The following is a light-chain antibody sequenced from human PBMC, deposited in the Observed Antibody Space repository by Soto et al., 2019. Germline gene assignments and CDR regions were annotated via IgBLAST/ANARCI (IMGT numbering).Light chain of an antibody. V-gene: IGLV1-40*01. CDR1: NANLGTGYD. CDR3: QSYDSRLSTLV. Sequence: QPVLTQPPSVSGAPGQTVTISCSGTNANLGTGYDVHWYRQLPGTAPKLLLYDNDNRPSGVPDRISGSRSGTSASLAITGLQVDDEGDYYCQSYDSRLSTLVFGGGTKVTVL. J-gene: IGLJ2*01. CDR2: DND.